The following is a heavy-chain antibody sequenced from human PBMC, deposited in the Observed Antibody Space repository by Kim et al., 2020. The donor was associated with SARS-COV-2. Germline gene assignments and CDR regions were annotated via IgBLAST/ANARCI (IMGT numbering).Heavy chain of an antibody. CDR1: EFSFSSYA. J-gene: IGHJ4*02. D-gene: IGHD3-22*01. CDR2: ISNDGTEK. V-gene: IGHV3-30*18. CDR3: TNGYYYDDSCPPDH. Sequence: GGSLRLSCAASEFSFSSYAMHWVRQAPGKGLEWVAVISNDGTEKSYAESVKGXFTISRDYSKNTLYLEMNNVRXEDTXMYXXTNGYYYDDSCPPDHWGQG.